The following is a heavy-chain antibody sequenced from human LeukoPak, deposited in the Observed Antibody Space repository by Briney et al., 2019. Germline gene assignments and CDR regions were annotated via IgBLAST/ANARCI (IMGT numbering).Heavy chain of an antibody. D-gene: IGHD2-21*02. CDR2: IKQDGSEK. J-gene: IGHJ4*02. CDR3: ARDRAYCGGDCYSGYFDY. Sequence: QTGGSLRLSCAASGFTFSSYEMNRVRQAPGKGLEWVANIKQDGSEKYYVDSVKGRFTISRDNAKNSLYLQMNSLRAEDTAVYYCARDRAYCGGDCYSGYFDYWGQGTLVTVSS. CDR1: GFTFSSYE. V-gene: IGHV3-7*01.